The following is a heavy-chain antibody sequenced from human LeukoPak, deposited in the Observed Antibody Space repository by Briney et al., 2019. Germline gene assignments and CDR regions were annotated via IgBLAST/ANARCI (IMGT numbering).Heavy chain of an antibody. Sequence: SETLSLTCTVSGGSISSYYWSWIRQPAGKGLEWIGRIYTSGSTNHNPSLKSRLTMSVDTSKNQFSLKLTSVTAADTAVYYCARLRSRFYYYMDVWGKGTTVTISS. V-gene: IGHV4-4*07. CDR2: IYTSGST. CDR3: ARLRSRFYYYMDV. CDR1: GGSISSYY. J-gene: IGHJ6*03. D-gene: IGHD3-16*01.